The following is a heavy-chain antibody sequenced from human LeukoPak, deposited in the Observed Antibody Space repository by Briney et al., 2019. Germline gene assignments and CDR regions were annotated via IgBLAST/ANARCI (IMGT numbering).Heavy chain of an antibody. CDR3: ATSCSGGSCYSRHFDY. CDR1: GYTLTELS. V-gene: IGHV1-24*01. J-gene: IGHJ4*02. D-gene: IGHD2-15*01. CDR2: FDPEDGET. Sequence: ASVKVSCKVPGYTLTELSIHWVRQAPGKGLEWMGGFDPEDGETIYAQKFQGRVTMTEDTSTDTAYMELSSLRSEDTAVYYCATSCSGGSCYSRHFDYWGQGTLVTVSS.